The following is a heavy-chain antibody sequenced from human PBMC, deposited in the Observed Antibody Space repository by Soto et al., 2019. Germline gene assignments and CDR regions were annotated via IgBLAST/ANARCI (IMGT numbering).Heavy chain of an antibody. D-gene: IGHD3-22*01. CDR2: IYSGGST. J-gene: IGHJ6*02. CDR1: GFTVSSNY. Sequence: GGSLRLSCAASGFTVSSNYMSWVRQAPGKGLEWVSVIYSGGSTYYADSVKGRFTISRDNSKNTLYLQMNSLRAEDTAVYYCAREYYYDSSGYYYSYGMDVWGQGTTVTVSS. V-gene: IGHV3-53*01. CDR3: AREYYYDSSGYYYSYGMDV.